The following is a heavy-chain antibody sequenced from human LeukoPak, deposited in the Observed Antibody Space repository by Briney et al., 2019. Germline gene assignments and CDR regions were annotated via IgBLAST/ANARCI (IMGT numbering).Heavy chain of an antibody. J-gene: IGHJ4*02. CDR1: GFTFSSYG. Sequence: GGSLRLSCAASGFTFSSYGMHWVRQAPGEGLEWVAVISYDGSNKYYADSVKGRFTISRDNSKNTLYLQMNSLRAEDTAVYYCAKDLGDSSFYWGQGTLVTVSS. CDR2: ISYDGSNK. V-gene: IGHV3-30*18. D-gene: IGHD3-22*01. CDR3: AKDLGDSSFY.